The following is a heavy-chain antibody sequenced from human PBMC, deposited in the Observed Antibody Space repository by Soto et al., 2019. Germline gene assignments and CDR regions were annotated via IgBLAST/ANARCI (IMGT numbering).Heavy chain of an antibody. D-gene: IGHD3-22*01. CDR3: ARIGYYYDSSGYYYRYFDL. Sequence: QVQLVQSGAEVKKPGASVKVSCKASGYTFTSYGISWVRQAPGQGLEWMGWISAYNGNTNYAQKLPGRVTMTPDTSTSTAYMAMRSLRSDDTAVYYCARIGYYYDSSGYYYRYFDLWGRGTLVTVSS. CDR2: ISAYNGNT. V-gene: IGHV1-18*01. J-gene: IGHJ2*01. CDR1: GYTFTSYG.